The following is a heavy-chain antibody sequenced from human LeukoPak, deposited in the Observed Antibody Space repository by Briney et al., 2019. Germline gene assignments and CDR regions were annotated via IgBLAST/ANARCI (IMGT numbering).Heavy chain of an antibody. CDR1: GGTFSNYA. CDR3: ARRYCTNGVCYHDRGAFDI. D-gene: IGHD2-8*01. V-gene: IGHV1-69*06. CDR2: IIPIFGTT. J-gene: IGHJ3*02. Sequence: GAPVKVSCKASGGTFSNYAISWVRQAPGQGLEYMGGIIPIFGTTNYAQKFQGRVTITADTSTGTAYMELSSLRSEDTAVYYCARRYCTNGVCYHDRGAFDIWGQGTMVTVSS.